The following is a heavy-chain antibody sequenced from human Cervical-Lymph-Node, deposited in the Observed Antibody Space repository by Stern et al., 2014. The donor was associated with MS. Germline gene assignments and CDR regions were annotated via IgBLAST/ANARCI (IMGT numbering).Heavy chain of an antibody. CDR1: GGTFSSYA. V-gene: IGHV1-69*01. CDR3: AKSRVNSSGWYHYYYGMDV. CDR2: IIPIVGTA. Sequence: QVQLVQSGAEVKKPGSSVKVSCKASGGTFSSYAISWVRQAPGQGLEWMGGIIPIVGTANYAQKFQGRVTITADESTSTAYMELSSLRSEDTAVYYCAKSRVNSSGWYHYYYGMDVWGQGTTVTVSS. D-gene: IGHD6-19*01. J-gene: IGHJ6*02.